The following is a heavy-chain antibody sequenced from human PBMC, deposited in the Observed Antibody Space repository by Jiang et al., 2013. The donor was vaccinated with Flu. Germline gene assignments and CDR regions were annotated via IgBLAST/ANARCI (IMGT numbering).Heavy chain of an antibody. Sequence: SGAEVKKPGSSVKVSCKASGGTFSSYAISWVRQAPGQGLEWMGGIIPIFGTANYAQKFQGRVTITADESTSTAYMELSSLRSEDTAVYYCARDLEMADGRYYYGMDVWGQGTTVTVSS. D-gene: IGHD5-24*01. CDR1: GGTFSSYA. CDR3: ARDLEMADGRYYYGMDV. J-gene: IGHJ6*02. V-gene: IGHV1-69*01. CDR2: IIPIFGTA.